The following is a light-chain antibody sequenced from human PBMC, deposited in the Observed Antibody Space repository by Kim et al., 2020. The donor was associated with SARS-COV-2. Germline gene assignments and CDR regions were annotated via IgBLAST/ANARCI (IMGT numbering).Light chain of an antibody. CDR3: NSRDSSGNHLV. CDR1: SLRIYY. V-gene: IGLV3-19*01. CDR2: GKN. J-gene: IGLJ1*01. Sequence: SSELTQDPAVSVALGQTVRITCQGDSLRIYYASWYQQKPGQAPVLFIYGKNNRPSGIPDRFSGSSSGNTASLTITGAQAEDEADYYCNSRDSSGNHLVFGTGTKVTVL.